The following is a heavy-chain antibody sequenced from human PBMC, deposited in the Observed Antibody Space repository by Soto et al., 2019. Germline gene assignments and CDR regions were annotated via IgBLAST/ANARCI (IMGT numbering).Heavy chain of an antibody. D-gene: IGHD3-3*01. CDR2: LHSGGDT. J-gene: IGHJ6*02. Sequence: EVQLVESGGGLVQPGGSLRLSCAASGIPVSSNYMTWVRQAPGKGLGWVSVLHSGGDTYYANSVKGRFTISRHDSTNTLFLQRNSLTPEDAAVYDCARDGPYYDDSRMGVWGQGTTVTVAS. V-gene: IGHV3-53*04. CDR1: GIPVSSNY. CDR3: ARDGPYYDDSRMGV.